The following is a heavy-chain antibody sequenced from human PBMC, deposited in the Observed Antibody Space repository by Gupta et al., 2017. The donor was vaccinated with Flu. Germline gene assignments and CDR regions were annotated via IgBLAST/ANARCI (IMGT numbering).Heavy chain of an antibody. CDR2: INPNSGGT. Sequence: PGQGLEWMGWINPNSGGTNYAQKFQGRVTMTRDTSISTAYMELSRLRSDDTAVYYCAREGLELRYYYYGMDVWGQGTTVTVSS. V-gene: IGHV1-2*02. CDR3: AREGLELRYYYYGMDV. J-gene: IGHJ6*02. D-gene: IGHD1-7*01.